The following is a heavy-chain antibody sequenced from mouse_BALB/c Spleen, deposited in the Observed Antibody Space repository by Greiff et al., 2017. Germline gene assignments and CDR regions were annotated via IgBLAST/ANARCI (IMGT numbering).Heavy chain of an antibody. Sequence: EVQLHQSGPELVKPGASVKMSCKASGYTFTSYVMHWVKQKPGQGLEWIGYINPYNDGTKYNEKFKGKATLTSDKSSSTAYMELSSLTSEDSAVYYCARGLGLPWFAYWGQGTLVTVSA. CDR1: GYTFTSYV. J-gene: IGHJ3*01. D-gene: IGHD3-1*01. CDR2: INPYNDGT. V-gene: IGHV1-14*01. CDR3: ARGLGLPWFAY.